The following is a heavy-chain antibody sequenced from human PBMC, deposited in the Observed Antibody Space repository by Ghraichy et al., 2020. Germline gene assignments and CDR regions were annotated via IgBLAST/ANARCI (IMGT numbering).Heavy chain of an antibody. CDR2: ISDSGAST. CDR3: AKALQPWLHSYYFDY. V-gene: IGHV3-23*01. CDR1: GFIFSDYA. Sequence: ETLSLTCAASGFIFSDYAMNWVRQAPGKEPEWVSLISDSGASTYYADSVKGRFSISRDNSKNIVYLQMNSLRAEDTDIYYCAKALQPWLHSYYFDYWGQGILVTVSS. D-gene: IGHD6-19*01. J-gene: IGHJ4*02.